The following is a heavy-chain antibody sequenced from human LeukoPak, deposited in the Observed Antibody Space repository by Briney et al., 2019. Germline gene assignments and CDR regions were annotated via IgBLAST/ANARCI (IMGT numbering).Heavy chain of an antibody. CDR1: GYSFTSYW. CDR3: ARHTRYSSSSRVFDY. CDR2: IYPGDSDT. D-gene: IGHD6-6*01. Sequence: GESLKISCKGSGYSFTSYWIGWVRQMPGKGLEWMGIIYPGDSDTKYSPSFQGQVTISADKSISTAYLQWNSLKASDTAMYFCARHTRYSSSSRVFDYWGQGTLVTVSS. J-gene: IGHJ4*02. V-gene: IGHV5-51*01.